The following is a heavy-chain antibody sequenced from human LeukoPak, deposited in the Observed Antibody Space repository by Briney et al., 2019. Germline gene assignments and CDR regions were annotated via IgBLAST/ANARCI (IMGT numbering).Heavy chain of an antibody. Sequence: GGSLRLSCAASGFTFSDYYMSWIRQAPGKGLEWVSYISSSGSTIYYADSVKGRFTISRDNAKNSLYLQMNSLRAEDTAVYYCARDRITIFEVVIRRSDAFDIWGQGTMVTVSS. CDR2: ISSSGSTI. J-gene: IGHJ3*02. CDR1: GFTFSDYY. V-gene: IGHV3-11*01. D-gene: IGHD3-3*01. CDR3: ARDRITIFEVVIRRSDAFDI.